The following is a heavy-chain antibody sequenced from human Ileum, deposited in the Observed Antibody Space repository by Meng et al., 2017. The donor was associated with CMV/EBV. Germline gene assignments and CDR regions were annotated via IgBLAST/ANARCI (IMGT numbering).Heavy chain of an antibody. D-gene: IGHD3-16*01. CDR3: ARMFWDYNPSTKSYYFGMDV. V-gene: IGHV4-59*01. J-gene: IGHJ6*02. CDR2: IDYSGGT. Sequence: SETLSLTCKVSGGSITYYYWSWIRQSPGKGLEWFGYIDYSGGTDYSPSLKSRVTISVDTSRNQFSLNLSSVTAADMTVYYCARMFWDYNPSTKSYYFGMDVWGQGTPVTVSS. CDR1: GGSITYYY.